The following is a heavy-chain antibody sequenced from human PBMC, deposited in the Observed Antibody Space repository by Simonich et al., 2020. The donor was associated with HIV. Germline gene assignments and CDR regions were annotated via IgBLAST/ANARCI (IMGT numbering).Heavy chain of an antibody. D-gene: IGHD2-21*02. Sequence: QVQLVQSGAEVKKPGASVKVSCTASGYTFTGYYMHGVRQAPGQGLEGSGRINPDSGGTNYAQKFQGRVTMTRDTSISTAYMELSRLRSDDTAVYYCASQVGVVVTAIPYYFDYWGQGTLVTVSS. V-gene: IGHV1-2*02. CDR1: GYTFTGYY. CDR3: ASQVGVVVTAIPYYFDY. J-gene: IGHJ4*02. CDR2: INPDSGGT.